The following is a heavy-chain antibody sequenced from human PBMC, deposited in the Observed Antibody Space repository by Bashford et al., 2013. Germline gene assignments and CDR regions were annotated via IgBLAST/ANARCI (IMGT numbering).Heavy chain of an antibody. J-gene: IGHJ4*02. CDR2: ISPSGNTI. Sequence: GGSLRLSCAASGFTFSSYEMNWVRRAPGKGLEWLSYISPSGNTIYYADSVKGRFTISRDNAKNSLYLQMNSLRAEDTAVYYCASKYAYWGQGTLVTVSS. D-gene: IGHD2-8*01. CDR1: GFTFSSYE. CDR3: ASKYAY. V-gene: IGHV3-48*03.